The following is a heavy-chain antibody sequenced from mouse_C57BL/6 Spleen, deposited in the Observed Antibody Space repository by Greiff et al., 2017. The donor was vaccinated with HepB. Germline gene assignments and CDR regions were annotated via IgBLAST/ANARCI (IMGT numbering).Heavy chain of an antibody. J-gene: IGHJ4*01. V-gene: IGHV5-6*01. D-gene: IGHD2-4*01. CDR3: ANQIYYDYDEGLMDY. CDR2: ISSGGSYT. Sequence: EVNLVESGGDLVKPGGSLKLSCAASGFTFSSYGMSWVRQTPDKRLEWVATISSGGSYTYYPDSVKGRFTISRDNAKNTLYLQMSSLKSEDTAMYYCANQIYYDYDEGLMDYWGQGTSVTVSS. CDR1: GFTFSSYG.